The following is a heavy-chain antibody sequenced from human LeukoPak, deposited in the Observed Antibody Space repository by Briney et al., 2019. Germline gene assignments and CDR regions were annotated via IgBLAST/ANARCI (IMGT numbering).Heavy chain of an antibody. D-gene: IGHD3-3*01. CDR3: ARHARARLLRFFEWLLP. Sequence: PSETLSLTCTVSGGSISSSSYYWGWIRQPPGKGLEWIGSIYYSGSTYYNPSLKSRVTISVDTSKNQFSLKLSSVTAADTAVYYCARHARARLLRFFEWLLPWGQGTLVTVSS. CDR2: IYYSGST. J-gene: IGHJ5*02. CDR1: GGSISSSSYY. V-gene: IGHV4-39*01.